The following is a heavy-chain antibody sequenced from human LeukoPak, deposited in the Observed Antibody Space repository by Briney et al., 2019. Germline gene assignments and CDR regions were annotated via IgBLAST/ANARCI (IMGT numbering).Heavy chain of an antibody. J-gene: IGHJ4*02. CDR3: ARGGSSDFPNFDY. CDR2: IYYSGST. D-gene: IGHD1-26*01. CDR1: GDSISSGTYY. Sequence: SETLSLTCTVSGDSISSGTYYWGWIRQPPGKGLEWIGSIYYSGSTYYNPSLKSRVTISVDRSKNQFSLKLSSVTAADTAVYYCARGGSSDFPNFDYWGQGTLVTVSS. V-gene: IGHV4-39*07.